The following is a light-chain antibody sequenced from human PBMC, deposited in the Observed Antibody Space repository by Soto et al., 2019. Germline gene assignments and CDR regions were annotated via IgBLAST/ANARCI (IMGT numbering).Light chain of an antibody. CDR1: QSVSSH. CDR2: DAS. CDR3: QQYNNWPVT. Sequence: IVLTQSPATLSFSPGEIATLSFRAIQSVSSHLAWFQQRPGQSPRLLIYDASTRATGIPARFSGSGSGTEFTLTISSLQSEDFAVYYCQQYNNWPVTFGGGTKVDIK. J-gene: IGKJ4*01. V-gene: IGKV3-15*01.